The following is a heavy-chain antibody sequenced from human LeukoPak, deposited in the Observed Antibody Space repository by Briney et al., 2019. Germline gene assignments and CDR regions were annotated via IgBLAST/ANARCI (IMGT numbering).Heavy chain of an antibody. J-gene: IGHJ5*02. CDR2: INTSGSI. CDR3: ARSGSNIVVVPAAIEDWFDP. CDR1: GGSISSGSHY. Sequence: SETLSLTCTVSGGSISSGSHYWSWIRQPAGKGLEWIGRINTSGSINYNPSLKSRVTISVDTSKNQFSLRLSSVTAADTAVYYCARSGSNIVVVPAAIEDWFDPWGQGTLVTVSS. D-gene: IGHD2-2*01. V-gene: IGHV4-61*02.